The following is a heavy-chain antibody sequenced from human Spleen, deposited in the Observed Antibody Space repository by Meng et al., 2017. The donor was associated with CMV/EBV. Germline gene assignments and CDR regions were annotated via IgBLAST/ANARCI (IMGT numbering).Heavy chain of an antibody. J-gene: IGHJ3*02. CDR3: AKAGDTLRNIRDAFDM. V-gene: IGHV3-23*01. Sequence: GESLKISCAASGFTFSSYAMNWVRQAPGKGLEWVSGLSGEGSTRYYADSVKGRFTISRANSKNTVFLQMNRLRAEDTAIYYCAKAGDTLRNIRDAFDMWGQGTMVTVSS. D-gene: IGHD1-26*01. CDR1: GFTFSSYA. CDR2: LSGEGSTR.